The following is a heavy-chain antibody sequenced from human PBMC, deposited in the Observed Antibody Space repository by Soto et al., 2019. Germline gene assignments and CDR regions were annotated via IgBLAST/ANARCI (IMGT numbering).Heavy chain of an antibody. CDR1: GFTFGNYG. V-gene: IGHV3-23*01. J-gene: IGHJ3*01. CDR3: AKGFIVVVTVLRPDDAFDV. CDR2: ISGGGVNT. D-gene: IGHD2-21*02. Sequence: DVQLLESGGGLVQPGGSLRLSCATSGFTFGNYGMNWVRQAPGKGLEWVSGISGGGVNTYYADSVKGRFTISRDPSKNTVFLEMNSLRAEDTAVYYCAKGFIVVVTVLRPDDAFDVWGQGTLVTVSS.